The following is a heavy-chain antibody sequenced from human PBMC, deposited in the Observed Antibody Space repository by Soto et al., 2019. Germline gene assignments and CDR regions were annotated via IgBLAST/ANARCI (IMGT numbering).Heavy chain of an antibody. CDR2: IWYDGSNK. V-gene: IGHV3-33*01. J-gene: IGHJ4*02. D-gene: IGHD3-22*01. CDR1: GFTFSSYG. Sequence: QVQLVESGGGVVQPGRSLRLSCAASGFTFSSYGMHWVRQAPGKGLEWVAVIWYDGSNKYYADSVKGRFTISRDNSKNTLYLQMNSLRAEDTAVYYCGRGGEYYYDSSGYYDYWGQGTLVTVSS. CDR3: GRGGEYYYDSSGYYDY.